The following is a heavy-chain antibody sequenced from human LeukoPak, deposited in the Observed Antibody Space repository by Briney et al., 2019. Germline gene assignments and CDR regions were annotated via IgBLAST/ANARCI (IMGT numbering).Heavy chain of an antibody. D-gene: IGHD5/OR15-5a*01. CDR2: ISSSSSTI. J-gene: IGHJ3*02. V-gene: IGHV3-48*04. CDR3: ARDSNPNDGQVFYDAFDI. Sequence: GGSLRLSCTASGFTFRSYSMNWVRQAPGKGLEWVSYISSSSSTIYYADSVKGRFTISRDNAKNSLYLQMNSLRAEDTAVYFCARDSNPNDGQVFYDAFDIWGQGTMVTVSS. CDR1: GFTFRSYS.